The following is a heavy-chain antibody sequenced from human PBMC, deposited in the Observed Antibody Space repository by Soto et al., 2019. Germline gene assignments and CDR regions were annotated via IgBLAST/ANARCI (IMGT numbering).Heavy chain of an antibody. Sequence: EVQLLESGGGLVQPGGSLRLSCAASGFTFSTYAMSWVRQAPGKGLEWVSAISGTGGSTYYADSVKGRFTISRDNSKNTLSLQMNSLRAEDTAVYYCAKNWDTTSSSSSHWGQGTLVTVSS. D-gene: IGHD6-6*01. J-gene: IGHJ4*02. CDR2: ISGTGGST. CDR3: AKNWDTTSSSSSH. V-gene: IGHV3-23*01. CDR1: GFTFSTYA.